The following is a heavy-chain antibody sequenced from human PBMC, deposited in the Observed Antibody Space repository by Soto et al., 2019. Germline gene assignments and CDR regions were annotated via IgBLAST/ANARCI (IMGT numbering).Heavy chain of an antibody. CDR3: ARVKYYDRNFDY. CDR1: GFIFTNYW. CDR2: IKYDGNEK. Sequence: GGSLRLSCAASGFIFTNYWMTWVRQAPGKGLEWVAIIKYDGNEKYYVDPVKGRFTISRDNAKNSVYLQMNSLRAEDTAVYYCARVKYYDRNFDYWGQGTLLTVSS. V-gene: IGHV3-7*05. J-gene: IGHJ4*02. D-gene: IGHD3-16*01.